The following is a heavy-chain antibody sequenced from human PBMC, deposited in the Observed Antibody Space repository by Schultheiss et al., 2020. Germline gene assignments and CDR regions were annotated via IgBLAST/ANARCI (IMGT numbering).Heavy chain of an antibody. D-gene: IGHD2-15*01. CDR2: INHSGST. Sequence: SQTPSLTCAVYGGSFSGYYWSWIRQPPGKGLEWIGEINHSGSTNYNPSLKSRVTISVDTSKNQFSLKLSSVTAADTAVYYCARGSRSLYCSGCSCYPRYFQHWGQGTLVTVSA. CDR1: GGSFSGYY. CDR3: ARGSRSLYCSGCSCYPRYFQH. J-gene: IGHJ1*01. V-gene: IGHV4-34*01.